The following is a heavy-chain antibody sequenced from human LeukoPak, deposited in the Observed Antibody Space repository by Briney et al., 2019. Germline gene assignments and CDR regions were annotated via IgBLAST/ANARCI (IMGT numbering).Heavy chain of an antibody. Sequence: PGGSLRLSCAASEFSVSSNYMSWVRQARGKGLEWVSIIYSGGNTYYADSVKGRFTISRDTSKNTVYLQMNSLRPEDTALYYCAKDRVLWYDRSGYYSPDFWGQGTLVTVSS. CDR1: EFSVSSNY. J-gene: IGHJ4*02. D-gene: IGHD3-22*01. CDR2: IYSGGNT. V-gene: IGHV3-66*02. CDR3: AKDRVLWYDRSGYYSPDF.